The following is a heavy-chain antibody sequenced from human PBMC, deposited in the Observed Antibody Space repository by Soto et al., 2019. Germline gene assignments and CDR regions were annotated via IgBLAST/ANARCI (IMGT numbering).Heavy chain of an antibody. CDR1: GGSISSSSYY. D-gene: IGHD5-18*01. J-gene: IGHJ4*02. CDR2: IYHSGST. CDR3: ARRYGYSFDY. V-gene: IGHV4-39*07. Sequence: PSETLSLTCTVSGGSISSSSYYWGWIRQPPGKGLEWIGEIYHSGSTNYNPSLKSRVTISVDTSKNQFSLKLSSVTAADTAVYYCARRYGYSFDYWGQGTLVTVSS.